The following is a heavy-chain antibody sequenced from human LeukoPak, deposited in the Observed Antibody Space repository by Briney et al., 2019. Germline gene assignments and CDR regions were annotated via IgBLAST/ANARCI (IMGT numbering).Heavy chain of an antibody. CDR2: SNYGGST. CDR3: AREGRSDRWSSNWFDP. Sequence: PSETLSLTCTISNGSISDDYWSWIRQPPGKGLEWIGYSNYGGSTNYNPSLKSRVTISVDRSKNQFSLKVKSVTAADTAVYYCAREGRSDRWSSNWFDPWGLGTLVTVSS. J-gene: IGHJ5*02. V-gene: IGHV4-59*01. CDR1: NGSISDDY. D-gene: IGHD2-15*01.